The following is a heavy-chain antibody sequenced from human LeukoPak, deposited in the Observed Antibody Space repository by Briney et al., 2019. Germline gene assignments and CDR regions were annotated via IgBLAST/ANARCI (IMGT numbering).Heavy chain of an antibody. J-gene: IGHJ4*02. CDR2: IYSSGRS. D-gene: IGHD3-10*01. V-gene: IGHV4-38-2*02. CDR3: ARDPYDSGI. CDR1: GYSISSGYY. Sequence: SETLSLTCTVSGYSISSGYYWGWIRQPPGKGLEWIGYIYSSGRSYYNPSLQSRVTISIDTSKNEFSLKVTSVTAADTAVYYCARDPYDSGIWGQGTLVTVSS.